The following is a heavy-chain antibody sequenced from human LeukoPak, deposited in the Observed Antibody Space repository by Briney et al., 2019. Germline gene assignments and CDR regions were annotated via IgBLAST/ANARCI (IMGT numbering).Heavy chain of an antibody. CDR1: GFTFSSYG. V-gene: IGHV3-33*01. CDR2: IWYDGSNK. Sequence: GRSLRLSCAASGFTFSSYGMHWVRQAAGNGLEWVAVIWYDGSNKYYADSVKGRFTISRDNSKNTLYLQMNSLRAEDTAVYYCARESRGGLRGYSYGSTIYYGMDVWGQGTTVTVSS. J-gene: IGHJ6*02. D-gene: IGHD5-18*01. CDR3: ARESRGGLRGYSYGSTIYYGMDV.